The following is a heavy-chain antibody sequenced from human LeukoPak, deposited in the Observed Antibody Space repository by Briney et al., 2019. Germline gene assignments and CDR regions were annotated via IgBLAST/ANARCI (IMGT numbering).Heavy chain of an antibody. J-gene: IGHJ5*02. CDR1: GGTFSSYA. CDR3: ARDNSVRDEAWWFNP. D-gene: IGHD5-24*01. CDR2: IIPIFGTA. V-gene: IGHV1-69*06. Sequence: VASVTVSCKASGGTFSSYAISWVRQVPGQGLEWMGGIIPIFGTANYAQKFQGRVTITADKSTSTAYMELSSLRSEDTAVYYCARDNSVRDEAWWFNPWGQGTLVTVSS.